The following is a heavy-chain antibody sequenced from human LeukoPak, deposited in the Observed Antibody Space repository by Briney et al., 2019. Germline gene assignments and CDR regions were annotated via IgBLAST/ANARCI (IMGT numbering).Heavy chain of an antibody. V-gene: IGHV3-21*01. Sequence: GGSLRLSCAASGFTFSSYSMNWVRQAPGKGLEWVSSISSSSSYIYYADSVKGRFTISRDNAKNSLYLQMNRLRAEDTAVYYCARDRRLRDFDYWGQGTLVTVSS. CDR2: ISSSSSYI. J-gene: IGHJ4*02. CDR3: ARDRRLRDFDY. CDR1: GFTFSSYS. D-gene: IGHD5-18*01.